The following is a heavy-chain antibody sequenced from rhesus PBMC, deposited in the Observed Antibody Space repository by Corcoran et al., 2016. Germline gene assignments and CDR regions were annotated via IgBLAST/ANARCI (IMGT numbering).Heavy chain of an antibody. CDR3: ARTVTTFFYGLDS. D-gene: IGHD4-23*01. J-gene: IGHJ6*01. CDR2: IYGSGGGN. CDR1: GGSISDDYY. Sequence: QVQLQESGPGLVKPSETLSLTCAVSGGSISDDYYWSWIRQPPGKGLEWIWYIYGSGGGNNYNPSLKNRVTISIDTSTSQFSLKLSYVTAADTAVYYCARTVTTFFYGLDSWGQGVVVTVSS. V-gene: IGHV4-106*01.